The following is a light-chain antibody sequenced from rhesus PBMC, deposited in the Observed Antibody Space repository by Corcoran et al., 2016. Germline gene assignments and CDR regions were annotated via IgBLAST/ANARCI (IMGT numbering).Light chain of an antibody. CDR2: DAS. CDR1: QGTTNH. V-gene: IGKV1S21*01. J-gene: IGKJ1*01. CDR3: RRYCSGPRA. Sequence: DIQMTQSSSSLSASVGDRVTITCRASQGTTNHLSWYQQKTGRAPELLFYDASTLQSGAPTRLRGGGSGTDCPLTFCSQRPEDFATCNCRRYCSGPRALGIGTKVEIK.